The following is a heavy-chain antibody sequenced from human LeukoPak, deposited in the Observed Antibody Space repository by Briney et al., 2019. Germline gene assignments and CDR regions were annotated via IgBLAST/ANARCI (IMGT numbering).Heavy chain of an antibody. CDR2: INTSGSI. D-gene: IGHD3-22*01. Sequence: SETLSLTCAVYGGSFSGYYWSWIRQPPGKGLEWIGRINTSGSINYNPSLKSRVTMSLDTSKNHFSLNVSSVTAADTAVYYCASGVGSSVYYYWGQGILVTVSS. J-gene: IGHJ4*02. CDR1: GGSFSGYY. V-gene: IGHV4-59*10. CDR3: ASGVGSSVYYY.